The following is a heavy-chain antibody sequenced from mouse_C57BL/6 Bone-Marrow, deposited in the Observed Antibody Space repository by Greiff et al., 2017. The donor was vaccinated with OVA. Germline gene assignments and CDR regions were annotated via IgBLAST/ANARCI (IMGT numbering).Heavy chain of an antibody. J-gene: IGHJ2*01. Sequence: VQLQQSGAELARPGASVKLSCKASGYTFTSYGISWVKQRTEQGLEWIGRIDPEDGETKYAPKFQGKATITADTSSNTAYLQLSSLTSEDTAVYYCARDGYYVDYWGQGTTLTVSS. V-gene: IGHV14-2*01. CDR3: ARDGYYVDY. CDR2: IDPEDGET. CDR1: GYTFTSYG. D-gene: IGHD2-3*01.